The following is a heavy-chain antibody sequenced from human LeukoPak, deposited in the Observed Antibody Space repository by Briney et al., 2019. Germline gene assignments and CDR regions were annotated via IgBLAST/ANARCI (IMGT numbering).Heavy chain of an antibody. Sequence: SETLSLTCSISGDSTSRSAFYWGWIRQPPGKGLEWIGSRYETGSMFQNPSLKSRVTIAVDTSKNQFSLNLTSVTAADTAVYFCARHYGLNYYDSTALEYWGQGILVTVSS. J-gene: IGHJ4*02. CDR2: RYETGSM. V-gene: IGHV4-39*01. D-gene: IGHD3-22*01. CDR1: GDSTSRSAFY. CDR3: ARHYGLNYYDSTALEY.